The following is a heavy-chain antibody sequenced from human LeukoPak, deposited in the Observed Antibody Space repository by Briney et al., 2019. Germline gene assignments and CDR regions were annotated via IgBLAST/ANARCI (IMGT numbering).Heavy chain of an antibody. CDR3: ARQLNNDGGWSDAFDI. D-gene: IGHD4-23*01. V-gene: IGHV3-7*01. Sequence: GGSLRLSXAASGSTFSSYWMSWVRPAPGKGLEWVANIKQDGSEKYYVKSVKGRLTITRDNAKNSLYMKMNSLRAEDTAVYYCARQLNNDGGWSDAFDIWGQGTMVTVSS. CDR1: GSTFSSYW. J-gene: IGHJ3*02. CDR2: IKQDGSEK.